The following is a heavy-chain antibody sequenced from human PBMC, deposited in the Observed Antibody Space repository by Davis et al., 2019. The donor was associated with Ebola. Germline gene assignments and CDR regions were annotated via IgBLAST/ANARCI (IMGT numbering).Heavy chain of an antibody. CDR1: GGSISSSNW. D-gene: IGHD3-10*01. CDR2: IYHSGST. CDR3: ARVVPLYGSGSYYRPGGWFDP. V-gene: IGHV4-4*02. Sequence: PSETLSLTCAVSGGSISSSNWWSWVRQPPGKGLEWIGEIYHSGSTNYNPSLKSRVTISVDTSKNQFSLKLSSVTAADTAVYYCARVVPLYGSGSYYRPGGWFDPWGQGTLVTVSS. J-gene: IGHJ5*02.